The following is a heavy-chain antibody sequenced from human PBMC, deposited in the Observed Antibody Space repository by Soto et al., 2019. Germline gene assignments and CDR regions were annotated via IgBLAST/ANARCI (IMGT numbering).Heavy chain of an antibody. J-gene: IGHJ4*02. V-gene: IGHV3-30-3*01. CDR3: ARIEYFDY. CDR2: ISYDGSNK. CDR1: GFTFSSYA. Sequence: QVQLVESGGGVVQPGRSLRLSCAASGFTFSSYAMHWVRQAPGKGLEWVAVISYDGSNKYYADSVKGRFTISRDNSKNTLYLQMNSLRAEDTAVYYCARIEYFDYWGQGTLVTVSS.